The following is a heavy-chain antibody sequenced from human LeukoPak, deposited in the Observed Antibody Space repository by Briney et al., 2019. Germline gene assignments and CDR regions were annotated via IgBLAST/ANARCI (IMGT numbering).Heavy chain of an antibody. V-gene: IGHV3-9*01. CDR1: GFVFNNYA. Sequence: GGSLRLSCAGSGFVFNNYAMHWVRQPPGKGLEWVSGISWNSGSIDYADSVKGRFTISRDNSKNTLYLQMNSLRAEDTAVYYCARGLYGGYGFLDWGQGTLVTVSS. CDR3: ARGLYGGYGFLD. D-gene: IGHD5-12*01. J-gene: IGHJ4*02. CDR2: ISWNSGSI.